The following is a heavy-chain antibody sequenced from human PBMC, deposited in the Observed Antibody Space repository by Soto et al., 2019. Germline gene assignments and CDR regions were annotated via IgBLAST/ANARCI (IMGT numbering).Heavy chain of an antibody. CDR1: GGSFSGYY. CDR2: INHSGST. Sequence: QVQLQQWGAGLLKPSETLSLTCAVYGGSFSGYYWSWIRQPPGKGLEWIGEINHSGSTNYNPSLKSRVTISVDTSKKQFSLKLSSVTAADTAVYYCARVHRGRKRHYGDYGTYYYGMDVWGQGTTVTVSS. CDR3: ARVHRGRKRHYGDYGTYYYGMDV. J-gene: IGHJ6*02. D-gene: IGHD4-17*01. V-gene: IGHV4-34*01.